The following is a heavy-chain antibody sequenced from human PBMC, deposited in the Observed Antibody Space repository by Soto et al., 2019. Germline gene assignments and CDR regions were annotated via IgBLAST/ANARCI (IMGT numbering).Heavy chain of an antibody. Sequence: SVKVSCKASGGTFSSYTISWVRQAPGQGLEWMGRIIPILGIANYAQKFQGRVTITADKSTSTAYMELSSLRSEDTAVYYCARVPGDFWSGYYTSNWFDPWGQGTLVTVSS. D-gene: IGHD3-3*01. CDR2: IIPILGIA. CDR1: GGTFSSYT. CDR3: ARVPGDFWSGYYTSNWFDP. J-gene: IGHJ5*02. V-gene: IGHV1-69*02.